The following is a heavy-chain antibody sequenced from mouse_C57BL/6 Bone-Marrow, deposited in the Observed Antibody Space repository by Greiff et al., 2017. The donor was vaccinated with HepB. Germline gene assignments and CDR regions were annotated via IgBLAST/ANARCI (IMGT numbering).Heavy chain of an antibody. V-gene: IGHV1-5*01. J-gene: IGHJ4*01. CDR3: TRIPLYYHGSSWDYYAMDY. CDR1: GYTFTSYW. Sequence: VQLQQSGTVLARPGASVKMSCKTSGYTFTSYWMHWVKQRPGQGLEWIGAIYPGNSDTSYNQKFKGKAKLTAVTSASTAYMELSSLTNEDSAVYYCTRIPLYYHGSSWDYYAMDYWGQGTSVTVSS. D-gene: IGHD1-1*01. CDR2: IYPGNSDT.